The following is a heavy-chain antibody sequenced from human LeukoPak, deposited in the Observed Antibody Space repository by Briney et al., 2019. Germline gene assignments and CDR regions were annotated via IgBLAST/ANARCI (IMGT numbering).Heavy chain of an antibody. D-gene: IGHD6-19*01. Sequence: SETLSLTCAVYGGSFSGYYWSWIRQPPGKGLEWVGEINHSGSTNYNPSLKSRVTISVDTSKNQFSLKLSSVTAADTAVYYCARGTLYSGWSYYLDYWGQGTLVTVSS. V-gene: IGHV4-34*01. CDR3: ARGTLYSGWSYYLDY. J-gene: IGHJ4*02. CDR2: INHSGST. CDR1: GGSFSGYY.